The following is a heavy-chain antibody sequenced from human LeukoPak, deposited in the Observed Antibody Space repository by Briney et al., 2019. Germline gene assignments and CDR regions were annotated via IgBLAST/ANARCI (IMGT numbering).Heavy chain of an antibody. V-gene: IGHV6-1*01. CDR3: ARDTSDIRTMLTLPLHY. CDR1: GDSVTSDSAA. D-gene: IGHD3-16*01. J-gene: IGHJ4*02. CDR2: TYYRSKWYN. Sequence: SQTLSLTCSISGDSVTSDSAARNWIRQSPRRGLEWLGRTYYRSKWYNDYAVSVRGRIAIKPDTCKNRLSLHLSSVTPEDTAVYYCARDTSDIRTMLTLPLHYWGQGSPVSVSS.